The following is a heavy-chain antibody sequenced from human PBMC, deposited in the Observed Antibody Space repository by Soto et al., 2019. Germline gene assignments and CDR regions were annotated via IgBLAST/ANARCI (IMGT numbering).Heavy chain of an antibody. CDR2: INHSGST. CDR1: GGSFSGYY. CDR3: AREALYCSSTSCPQYYMDV. J-gene: IGHJ6*03. V-gene: IGHV4-34*01. D-gene: IGHD2-2*01. Sequence: SETLSLTCAVYGGSFSGYYWSWIRQPPGKGLEWIGEINHSGSTNYNPSLKSRVTISVGTSKNQFSLKLSSVTAADTAVYYCAREALYCSSTSCPQYYMDVWGKGTTVTVSS.